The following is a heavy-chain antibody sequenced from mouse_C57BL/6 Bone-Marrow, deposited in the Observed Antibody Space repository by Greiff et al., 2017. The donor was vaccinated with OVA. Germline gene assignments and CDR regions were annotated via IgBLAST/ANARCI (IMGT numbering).Heavy chain of an antibody. Sequence: QVQLQQPGAELVRPGTSVKLSCKASGYTFTSYWMHWVQQRPGQGLEWIGVIDPSDSYTNYNQKFKGKATLTVDTSSSTVYMQLSSLTSEDSAFYYCASSLHWGQGTLVTVSA. CDR3: ASSLH. V-gene: IGHV1-59*01. J-gene: IGHJ3*01. CDR2: IDPSDSYT. D-gene: IGHD2-10*01. CDR1: GYTFTSYW.